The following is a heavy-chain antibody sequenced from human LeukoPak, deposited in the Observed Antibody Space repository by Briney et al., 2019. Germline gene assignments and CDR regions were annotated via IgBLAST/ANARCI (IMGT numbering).Heavy chain of an antibody. V-gene: IGHV3-30*02. CDR3: AKGSCCSHFEY. D-gene: IGHD2-15*01. CDR1: GFTFSSYG. Sequence: GGSLRLSCAASGFTFSSYGMHWVRQAPGKGLEWVAFIQYDGSNKYYADSVKGRFTISRDNSKNTLYLQMNSLRAEDTAVYYCAKGSCCSHFEYWGQGTLVTVSS. CDR2: IQYDGSNK. J-gene: IGHJ4*02.